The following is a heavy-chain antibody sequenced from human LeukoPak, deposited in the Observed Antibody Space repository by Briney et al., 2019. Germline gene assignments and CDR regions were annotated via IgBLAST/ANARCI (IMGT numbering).Heavy chain of an antibody. J-gene: IGHJ3*02. CDR2: ISSSSSYI. V-gene: IGHV3-21*01. CDR3: ASPSPYYYDSSGYYHDAFDI. Sequence: GGSLRLSCAASGFTFSSYSMNWVRQAPGKGLEWVSSISSSSSYIYYADSVKGLFTISRDNAKNSLYLQMNSLRAEDTAVYYCASPSPYYYDSSGYYHDAFDIWGQGTMVTVSS. D-gene: IGHD3-22*01. CDR1: GFTFSSYS.